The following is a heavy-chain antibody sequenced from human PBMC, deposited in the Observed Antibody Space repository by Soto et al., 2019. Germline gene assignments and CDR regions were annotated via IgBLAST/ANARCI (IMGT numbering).Heavy chain of an antibody. CDR1: GGSFSGYY. V-gene: IGHV4-34*01. Sequence: SETLSLTCAVYGGSFSGYYWSWIRQPPGKGLEWIGEINHSGSTNYNPSLKSRVTISVDTSKNQFSLKLSSVTAADTAVYYCARIPGRRFGELYYFDYWGQGTLVTVS. J-gene: IGHJ4*02. CDR3: ARIPGRRFGELYYFDY. D-gene: IGHD3-10*01. CDR2: INHSGST.